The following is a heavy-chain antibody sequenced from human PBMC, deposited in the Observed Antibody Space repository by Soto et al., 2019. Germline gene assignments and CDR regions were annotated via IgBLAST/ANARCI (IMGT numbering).Heavy chain of an antibody. V-gene: IGHV4-61*05. CDR2: IYYSGST. CDR1: GGSISSSSYY. Sequence: SETLSLTCTVSGGSISSSSYYWSWIRQPPGKGLEWIGYIYYSGSTNYNPSLKSRVTISVDTSKNQFSLKLSSVTAADTAVYYCARHAYYDILTGRNWFDPWGQGTLVTVSS. J-gene: IGHJ5*02. D-gene: IGHD3-9*01. CDR3: ARHAYYDILTGRNWFDP.